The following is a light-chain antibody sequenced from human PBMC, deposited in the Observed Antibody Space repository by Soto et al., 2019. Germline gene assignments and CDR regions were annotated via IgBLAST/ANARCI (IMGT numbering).Light chain of an antibody. J-gene: IGKJ1*01. V-gene: IGKV1-5*01. CDR3: QQYKMYSPWT. CDR1: QSISSW. CDR2: DAF. Sequence: DIQMTQSPSSLSASVGDRVTITCRASQSISSWLAWYQQKPGKAPKLLIFDAFSLESGVPSRFSGSRSGTEFTLTISSLQPDDYATYYCQQYKMYSPWTFGQGTKVEIK.